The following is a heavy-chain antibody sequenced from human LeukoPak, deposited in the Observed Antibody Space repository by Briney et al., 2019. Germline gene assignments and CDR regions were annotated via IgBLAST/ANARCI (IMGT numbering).Heavy chain of an antibody. CDR2: INAGNGNT. CDR1: GGTFSSYA. D-gene: IGHD6-6*01. V-gene: IGHV1-3*01. Sequence: ASVKVSCKASGGTFSSYAISWVRQAPGQGLEWMGWINAGNGNTKYSQKFQGRVTITRDTSASTAYMELSSLRSEDTAVYYCARGGSIAPFGYWGQGTLVTVSS. CDR3: ARGGSIAPFGY. J-gene: IGHJ4*02.